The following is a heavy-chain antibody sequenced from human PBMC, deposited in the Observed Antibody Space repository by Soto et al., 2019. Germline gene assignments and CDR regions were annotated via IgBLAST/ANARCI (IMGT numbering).Heavy chain of an antibody. J-gene: IGHJ3*02. Sequence: PSETLSLTCSVSGASISSYYWSWIRQPPGEGLEWIAYVHHSGSTNHNPSLKSRVTISVDTSRNQFSLKLTSVIVADTAVYYCARYDFVPGDHDAFDIWGQGTMVTVSS. V-gene: IGHV4-59*12. CDR3: ARYDFVPGDHDAFDI. CDR2: VHHSGST. D-gene: IGHD3-3*01. CDR1: GASISSYY.